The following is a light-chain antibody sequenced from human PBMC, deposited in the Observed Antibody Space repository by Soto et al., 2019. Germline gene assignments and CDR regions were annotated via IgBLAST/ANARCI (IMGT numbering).Light chain of an antibody. CDR3: QPGNSFPIT. J-gene: IGKJ5*01. CDR1: QGISSW. CDR2: DES. Sequence: IQMTQSPSSLSASVGDRVTITCRASQGISSWLAWYKPKPGKANNLMIYDESSLQSGVPSRFSGSGSGKDGTLTLSRLQPEEGATDYGQPGNSFPITVGNGTRLEIK. V-gene: IGKV1-12*01.